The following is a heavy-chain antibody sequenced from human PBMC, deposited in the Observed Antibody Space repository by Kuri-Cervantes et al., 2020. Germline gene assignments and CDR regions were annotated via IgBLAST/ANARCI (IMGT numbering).Heavy chain of an antibody. Sequence: ESLKISCAVSGGSIMNYYWSWIRQPPGKGLEWIGYIHSSGRTNYNPSLKSRVTISMDTSKNQFSLKLSSVTAADTAMYYCARENFWNNYHLFDSWGQGALVTVS. CDR3: ARENFWNNYHLFDS. V-gene: IGHV4-59*01. J-gene: IGHJ4*02. CDR1: GGSIMNYY. CDR2: IHSSGRT. D-gene: IGHD3-3*01.